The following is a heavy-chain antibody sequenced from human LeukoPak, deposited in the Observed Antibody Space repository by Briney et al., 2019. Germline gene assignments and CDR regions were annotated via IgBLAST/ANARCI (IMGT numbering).Heavy chain of an antibody. CDR3: AREQGSSGSLPFGAFDI. J-gene: IGHJ3*02. CDR1: GGSINNYY. V-gene: IGHV4-59*01. CDR2: IYDSGST. D-gene: IGHD1-26*01. Sequence: SETLSLTCAVSGGSINNYYWSWIRQPPGKGLEWIGYIYDSGSTNYNPSLQSRVTTSLDTSKNQFSLKLSSVTAADTAVYYCAREQGSSGSLPFGAFDIWGQGTMVTVSS.